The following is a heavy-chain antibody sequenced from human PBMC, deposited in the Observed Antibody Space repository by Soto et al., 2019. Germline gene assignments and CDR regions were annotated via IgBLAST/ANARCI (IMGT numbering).Heavy chain of an antibody. CDR3: ARCRVATIGGAFDI. J-gene: IGHJ3*02. CDR2: INHSGST. D-gene: IGHD5-12*01. Sequence: QVQLQQWGAGLLKPSETLSLTCAVYGGSFSGYYWSWIRQPPGKGLEWIGEINHSGSTNYNPSLKSRVTISVDTSKNQFSLKLSSVTAADTAVYYCARCRVATIGGAFDIWGQGTMVTVSS. CDR1: GGSFSGYY. V-gene: IGHV4-34*01.